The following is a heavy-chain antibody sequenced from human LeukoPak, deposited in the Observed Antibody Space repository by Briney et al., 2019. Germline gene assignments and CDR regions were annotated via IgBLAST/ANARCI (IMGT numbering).Heavy chain of an antibody. J-gene: IGHJ4*02. V-gene: IGHV1-2*06. CDR1: GGTFSSYY. CDR2: INPNSGGT. D-gene: IGHD3-22*01. Sequence: ASVKVSCKASGGTFSSYYMHWVRQAPGQGLEWMGRINPNSGGTNYAQKFQGRVTMTRDTSISTAYMELSRLRSDDTAVYYCARALVYYYDSSGYPLDYWGQGTLVTVSS. CDR3: ARALVYYYDSSGYPLDY.